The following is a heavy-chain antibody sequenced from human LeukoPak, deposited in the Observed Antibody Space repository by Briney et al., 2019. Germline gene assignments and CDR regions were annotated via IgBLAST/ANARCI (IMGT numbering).Heavy chain of an antibody. CDR3: ARDGVRIAVAGTRYDY. CDR1: GYTFTSYY. V-gene: IGHV1-46*01. Sequence: ASVKVSCKASGYTFTSYYMHWVRQAPGQGLEWMGIINPSGGSTSYVQKFQGRVTMTRDTSTSTVYMELSSLRSEDTAVYYCARDGVRIAVAGTRYDYWGQGTLVTVSS. CDR2: INPSGGST. D-gene: IGHD6-19*01. J-gene: IGHJ4*02.